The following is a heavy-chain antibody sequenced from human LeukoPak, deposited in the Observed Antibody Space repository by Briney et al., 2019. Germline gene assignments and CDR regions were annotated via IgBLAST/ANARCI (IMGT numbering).Heavy chain of an antibody. J-gene: IGHJ3*02. V-gene: IGHV4-59*01. Sequence: SETLSLTCTVSGGSISSYYWSWIRQPPGKGLEWIGYIYYSGSTNYNPSLKSRVTISVDMSKNQFSLKLSSVTAVDTAVYYCARATGTTRNAFDIWGQGTMVTVSS. CDR1: GGSISSYY. CDR3: ARATGTTRNAFDI. CDR2: IYYSGST. D-gene: IGHD1-7*01.